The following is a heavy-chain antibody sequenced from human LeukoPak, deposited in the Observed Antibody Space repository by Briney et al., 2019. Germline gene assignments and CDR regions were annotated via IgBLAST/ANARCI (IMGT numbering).Heavy chain of an antibody. CDR3: ARLTYSSTLTFDY. V-gene: IGHV4-59*01. CDR2: IYYSGST. D-gene: IGHD6-13*01. J-gene: IGHJ4*02. Sequence: SETLSLTCTVSGGSISTYYWSWIRQPPGKGLEWIGYIYYSGSTNYNPSLKSRVTISVDTSKNQSSLKLSSVTAADTAVYYCARLTYSSTLTFDYWGQGTLVTVSS. CDR1: GGSISTYY.